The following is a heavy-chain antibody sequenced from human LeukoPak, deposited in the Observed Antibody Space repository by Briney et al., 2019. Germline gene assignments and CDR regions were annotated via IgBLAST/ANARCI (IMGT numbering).Heavy chain of an antibody. V-gene: IGHV3-15*01. CDR3: TTDGIFGVVGFDY. Sequence: GGSLRLSCAVSGFTFSNAWMSWVRQAPGKGLEWVGRIKSKTDGGTTDYAAPVKGRFTISRDDSKNTLYLQMNSLKTEDTAVYYCTTDGIFGVVGFDYWGQGTLVTVSS. J-gene: IGHJ4*02. CDR1: GFTFSNAW. CDR2: IKSKTDGGTT. D-gene: IGHD3-3*01.